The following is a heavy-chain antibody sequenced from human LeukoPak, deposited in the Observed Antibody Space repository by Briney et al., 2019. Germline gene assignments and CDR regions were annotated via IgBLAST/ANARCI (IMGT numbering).Heavy chain of an antibody. CDR1: GFTFSGSA. Sequence: PGGSLRLSCAASGFTFSGSAMHWVRQASGKGLEWVGRIRSKANSYATAYAASVKGRFTISRDDSKNTVYLQMNSLKTEDTAVYYCTRRDTAMVNFDYWGQGTLVTVSS. CDR3: TRRDTAMVNFDY. J-gene: IGHJ4*02. CDR2: IRSKANSYAT. D-gene: IGHD5-18*01. V-gene: IGHV3-73*01.